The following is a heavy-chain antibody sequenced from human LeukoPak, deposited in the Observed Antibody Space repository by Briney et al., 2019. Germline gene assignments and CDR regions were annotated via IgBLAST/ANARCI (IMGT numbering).Heavy chain of an antibody. J-gene: IGHJ4*02. CDR3: ARGKQQLVF. CDR2: ITPNNGGT. D-gene: IGHD6-13*01. Sequence: ASVKVSCKASGYTFTGYYIHWVRQAPGQGLEWMGWITPNNGGTNYAQKFQGRGTMTRDTSISTAYMELSRLRSDDTAVYYCARGKQQLVFWGQGTLVTVSS. V-gene: IGHV1-2*02. CDR1: GYTFTGYY.